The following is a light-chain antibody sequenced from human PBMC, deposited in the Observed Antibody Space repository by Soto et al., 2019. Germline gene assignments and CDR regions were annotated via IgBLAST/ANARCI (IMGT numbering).Light chain of an antibody. V-gene: IGLV2-14*01. CDR2: EVI. CDR3: CSYTSTYTLV. Sequence: QSALTQPASVSGSPGQSITISCTGTSSDIGTYNSVSWYQHHPGKAPKLLIFEVIDRPSGVSDRFSGSKSGNTASLTISGLQPEYEADYYYCSYTSTYTLVFGGGTKLTVL. CDR1: SSDIGTYNS. J-gene: IGLJ3*02.